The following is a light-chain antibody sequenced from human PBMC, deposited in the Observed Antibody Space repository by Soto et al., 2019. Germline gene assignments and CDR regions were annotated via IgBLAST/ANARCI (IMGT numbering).Light chain of an antibody. CDR2: ISN. CDR3: AAWDDSLNAVV. V-gene: IGLV1-44*01. J-gene: IGLJ2*01. CDR1: TSKFGTNI. Sequence: QSVLTQPPSASGPPGQGVTIFFSGATSKFGTNIVNWNQQLPGTAPKLLMYISNERPSGVPDRFSGSKSGNSASLAISGLQSQDEADYYCAAWDDSLNAVVFGGGTKLTVL.